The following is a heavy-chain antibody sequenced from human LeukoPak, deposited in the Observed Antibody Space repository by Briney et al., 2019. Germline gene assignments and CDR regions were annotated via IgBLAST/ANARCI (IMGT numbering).Heavy chain of an antibody. V-gene: IGHV4-34*01. J-gene: IGHJ4*02. Sequence: SGTLSLTCAVYGGSFSGYYWSWIRQPPGKGLEWIGEINHSGSTNYNPSLKSRVTISVDTSKNQFSLKLSSVTAADTAVYYCARAGLRVTMVRRSYFDYWGQGTLVTVSS. CDR1: GGSFSGYY. CDR3: ARAGLRVTMVRRSYFDY. CDR2: INHSGST. D-gene: IGHD3-10*01.